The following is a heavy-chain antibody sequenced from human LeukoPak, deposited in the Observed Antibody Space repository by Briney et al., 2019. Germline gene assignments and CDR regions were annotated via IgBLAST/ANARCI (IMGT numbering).Heavy chain of an antibody. J-gene: IGHJ4*02. CDR1: GFTFSSYW. CDR2: IKQDGSEK. Sequence: GGSLRLSCAASGFTFSSYWMSWVRQAPGKGLEWVANIKQDGSEKYYVDSVKGRFTISRDNAKNSLYLQMSSLRAEDTAVYYCARDRSSSSIWGPLHFDYWGQGTLVTVSS. CDR3: ARDRSSSSIWGPLHFDY. V-gene: IGHV3-7*01. D-gene: IGHD6-6*01.